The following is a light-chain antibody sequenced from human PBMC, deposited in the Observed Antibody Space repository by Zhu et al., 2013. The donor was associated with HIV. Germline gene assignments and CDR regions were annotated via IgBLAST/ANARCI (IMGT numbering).Light chain of an antibody. J-gene: IGKJ1*01. V-gene: IGKV3-15*01. Sequence: EIMMTQSPATLSVSPGERATLSCRASQSVSSNLAWYQQKPGQPPRLLIYGASTRATGIPARFSGSGSGTDFTLTINSLQAEDVAIYYCQQYYDTPTFGQGTKVEIK. CDR1: QSVSSN. CDR2: GAS. CDR3: QQYYDTPT.